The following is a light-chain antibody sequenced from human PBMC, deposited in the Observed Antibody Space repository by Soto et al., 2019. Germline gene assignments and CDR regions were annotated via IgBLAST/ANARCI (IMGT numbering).Light chain of an antibody. CDR2: YIS. V-gene: IGKV3-20*01. Sequence: EIVLTQSPGTLSLSPGDTATLSCRASQSLSSNYLAWYQQRPGQAPKLLIYYISSRATGIPDRFSGSGSGTDFTLTITRLDPEDFAVYYCQQYGGSMTFGQGTRLEIE. CDR1: QSLSSNY. CDR3: QQYGGSMT. J-gene: IGKJ5*01.